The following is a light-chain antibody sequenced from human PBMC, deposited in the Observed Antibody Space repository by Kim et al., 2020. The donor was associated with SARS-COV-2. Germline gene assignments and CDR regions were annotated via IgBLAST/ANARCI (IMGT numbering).Light chain of an antibody. CDR3: QQCYSTPIT. CDR2: SAS. CDR1: QSINNY. J-gene: IGKJ5*01. V-gene: IGKV1-39*01. Sequence: ASVGDRVTITYRASQSINNYLNWYQQIPGKAPQLLIYSASTLQSGVPARFSGGGSGTDFTLIISSLQPEDFATYYCQQCYSTPITFGQGTRLEIK.